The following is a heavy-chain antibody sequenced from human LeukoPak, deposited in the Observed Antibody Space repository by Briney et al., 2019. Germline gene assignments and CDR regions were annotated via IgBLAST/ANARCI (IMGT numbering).Heavy chain of an antibody. J-gene: IGHJ4*02. CDR1: GFTFSSYS. D-gene: IGHD3-3*01. V-gene: IGHV3-21*01. CDR2: ISSSSSYI. CDR3: ARGGLSGYRNFGLDY. Sequence: GGSLRLSCAASGFTFSSYSMNWVRQAPGKGLEWVSSISSSSSYIYYADSVKGRFTISRDNAKNSLYLQMNSLRAEDTAVYYCARGGLSGYRNFGLDYWGQGTLVTVSS.